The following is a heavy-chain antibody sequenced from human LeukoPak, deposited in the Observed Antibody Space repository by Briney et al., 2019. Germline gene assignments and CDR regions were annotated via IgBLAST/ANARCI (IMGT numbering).Heavy chain of an antibody. J-gene: IGHJ4*02. CDR3: ARDVEARISAAGTFDY. CDR1: GFTFSSYA. V-gene: IGHV3-23*01. D-gene: IGHD6-13*01. CDR2: ISGLGGST. Sequence: GGSLRLSCAASGFTFSSYAMSWVRQAPGKGLEWVSVISGLGGSTYYADSVKGRFAISRDNSKNTLWLQMNSLRADDTAIYYCARDVEARISAAGTFDYWGQGSLVSVSS.